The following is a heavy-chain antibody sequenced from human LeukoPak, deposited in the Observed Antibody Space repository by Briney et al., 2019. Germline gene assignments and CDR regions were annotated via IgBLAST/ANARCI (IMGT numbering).Heavy chain of an antibody. CDR2: ISGSGGST. CDR1: GFTFSSYA. J-gene: IGHJ6*02. Sequence: GGSLRLSCAASGFTFSSYAMSWVRQAPGKGLEWVSAISGSGGSTYYADSVKGRFTISRDNSKNTLYLQMNSLRAEDTAVYYCAKGIHMVRGVIRSYYYYGMDVWGQGTTVTVSS. D-gene: IGHD3-10*01. V-gene: IGHV3-23*01. CDR3: AKGIHMVRGVIRSYYYYGMDV.